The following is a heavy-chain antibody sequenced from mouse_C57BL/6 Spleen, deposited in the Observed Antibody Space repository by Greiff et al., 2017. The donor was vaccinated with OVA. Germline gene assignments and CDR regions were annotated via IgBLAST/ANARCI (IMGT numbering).Heavy chain of an antibody. V-gene: IGHV1-64*01. CDR1: GYTFTSYW. J-gene: IGHJ4*01. D-gene: IGHD1-1*01. Sequence: QVQLQQPGAELVKPGASVKLSCKASGYTFTSYWMHWVKQRPGQGLEWIGMIHPNSGSTNYNEKFKSKATLTVDKSYSTAYMQLSSLTSEDSAVYYCARFPLYGSSYDYAMDYWGQGTSVTVSS. CDR3: ARFPLYGSSYDYAMDY. CDR2: IHPNSGST.